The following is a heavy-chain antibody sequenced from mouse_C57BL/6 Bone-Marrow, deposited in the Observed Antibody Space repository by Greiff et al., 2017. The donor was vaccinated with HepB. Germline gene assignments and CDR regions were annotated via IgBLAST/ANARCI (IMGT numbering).Heavy chain of an antibody. CDR1: GYTFTSYW. V-gene: IGHV1-69*01. CDR3: AIERFITTVVATPYWYFDV. D-gene: IGHD1-1*01. CDR2: IDPSDSYT. J-gene: IGHJ1*03. Sequence: QVQLQQPGAELVMPGASVKLSCKASGYTFTSYWMHWVKQRPGQGLEWIGEIDPSDSYTNYNQKFKGKSTLTVDKSSRSAYMQLSSLTSEDSAVYYCAIERFITTVVATPYWYFDVWGTGTTVTVSS.